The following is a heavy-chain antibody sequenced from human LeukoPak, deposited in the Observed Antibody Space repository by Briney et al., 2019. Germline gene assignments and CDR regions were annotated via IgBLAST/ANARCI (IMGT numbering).Heavy chain of an antibody. CDR3: AKGIGYGGNSGGFDY. D-gene: IGHD4-23*01. J-gene: IGHJ4*02. CDR1: GYTFDDYA. V-gene: IGHV3-9*01. CDR2: ISWNSGSI. Sequence: GGSLRLSCAASGYTFDDYAMHWVRQAPGKGLEWVSGISWNSGSIGYADSVKGRFTISRDNAKNSLYLQMNRLRADDTALYYCAKGIGYGGNSGGFDYWGQGTLVTVSS.